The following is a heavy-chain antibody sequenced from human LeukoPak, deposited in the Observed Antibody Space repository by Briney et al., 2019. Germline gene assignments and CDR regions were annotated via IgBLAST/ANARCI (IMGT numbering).Heavy chain of an antibody. CDR3: AHRLAAAGTFDY. D-gene: IGHD6-13*01. J-gene: IGHJ4*02. V-gene: IGHV2-5*01. CDR1: GFSLSTSGVG. CDR2: IYWKDDK. Sequence: SGPTLVNPTQTRTLTCTFSGFSLSTSGVGVGWIRQPPGKALEWLALIYWKDDKRYSPSLKSRLTITQDTSKNQVVLTMTNMDPVDTATYYCAHRLAAAGTFDYWGQGTLVTVSS.